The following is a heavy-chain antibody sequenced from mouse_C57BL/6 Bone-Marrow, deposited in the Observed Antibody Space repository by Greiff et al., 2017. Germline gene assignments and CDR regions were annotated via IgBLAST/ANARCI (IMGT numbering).Heavy chain of an antibody. CDR2: IYPGDGDT. J-gene: IGHJ3*01. V-gene: IGHV1-82*01. Sequence: VQLQESGPELVKPGASVKISCKASGYAFSSSWMNWVKQRPGKGLEWIGRIYPGDGDTNYNGKFKGKATLTAVKSSSTAYMQLSSLTSEDSAVYFCARLGPYWGQGTLVTVSA. CDR1: GYAFSSSW. CDR3: ARLGPY.